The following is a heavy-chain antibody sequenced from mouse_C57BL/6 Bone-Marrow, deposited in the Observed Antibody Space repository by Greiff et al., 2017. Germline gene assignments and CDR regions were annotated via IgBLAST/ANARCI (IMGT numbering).Heavy chain of an antibody. CDR2: IYPGSGST. J-gene: IGHJ3*01. V-gene: IGHV1-55*01. CDR1: GYTFTSYW. D-gene: IGHD2-4*01. Sequence: QVQLQQPGAELVKPGASVKMSCKASGYTFTSYWITWVKQRPGQGLEWIGDIYPGSGSTNYNEKFKSKATLTVDTSSSTAYMQLSSLTSEDSAVYYCASKVEDYDVGLWCAYWGQGTLVTVSA. CDR3: ASKVEDYDVGLWCAY.